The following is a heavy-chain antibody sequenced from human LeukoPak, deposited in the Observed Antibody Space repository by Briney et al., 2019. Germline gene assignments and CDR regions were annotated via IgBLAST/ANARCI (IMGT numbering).Heavy chain of an antibody. D-gene: IGHD3-22*01. CDR1: GYTLTELS. V-gene: IGHV1-24*01. J-gene: IGHJ4*02. Sequence: ASVKVSCKVSGYTLTELSMHWVRQAPGKGLEWMGGFDPEDGETIYAQKFQGRVTMTEDTSTDTAYMELSSLRSEDTAVYYCATVSRRVKDGSPYYYDSSGYSYSGQGTLVTVSS. CDR3: ATVSRRVKDGSPYYYDSSGYSY. CDR2: FDPEDGET.